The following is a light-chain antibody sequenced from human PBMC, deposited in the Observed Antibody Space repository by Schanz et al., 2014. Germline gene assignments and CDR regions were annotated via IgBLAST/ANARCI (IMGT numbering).Light chain of an antibody. CDR3: SSYALSTTFVI. J-gene: IGLJ2*01. Sequence: QSALTQPASVSASPGQSITISCTGTSSDVGGYNYVSWYQQYPGKAPKLIIYDVSNRPSGVSNRFSGSKSGNTASLTISRLQAEDEADYSCSSYALSTTFVIFGGGTKLTVL. V-gene: IGLV2-23*02. CDR2: DVS. CDR1: SSDVGGYNY.